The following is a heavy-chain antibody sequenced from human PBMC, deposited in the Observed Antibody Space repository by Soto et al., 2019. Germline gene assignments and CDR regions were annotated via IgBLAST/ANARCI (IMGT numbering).Heavy chain of an antibody. CDR2: IIPIFGTA. CDR1: GGTFSSYA. Sequence: SVKVSCNASGGTFSSYAISWVRQAPGQGLEWMGGIIPIFGTANYAQKFQGRVTITADESTSTAYMELSSLRSEDTAVYYCAGADCTNGVCYLAFDYWGQGTLVTVSS. CDR3: AGADCTNGVCYLAFDY. D-gene: IGHD2-8*01. J-gene: IGHJ4*02. V-gene: IGHV1-69*13.